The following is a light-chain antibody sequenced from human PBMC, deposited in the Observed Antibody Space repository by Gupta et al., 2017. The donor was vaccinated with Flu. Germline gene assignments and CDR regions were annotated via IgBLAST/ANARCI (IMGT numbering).Light chain of an antibody. J-gene: IGKJ4*01. CDR3: QHRSGLT. V-gene: IGKV3-11*01. Sequence: EIVLTQSPATLSLSPGERATLSCRASQSVNVYFAWYQQRPGQAPLLLIYDVFHRATVIPTRFSSSVSGTYFTLTISSLDPEDFAVYYCQHRSGLTFGGGTKVEIK. CDR1: QSVNVY. CDR2: DVF.